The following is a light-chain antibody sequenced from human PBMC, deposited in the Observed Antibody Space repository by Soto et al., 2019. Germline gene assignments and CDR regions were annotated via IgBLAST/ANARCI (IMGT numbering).Light chain of an antibody. CDR3: QQFRSSPPAFT. J-gene: IGKJ2*01. Sequence: ESMLTQSPGTLSLSPGERATLSCRASQSISSRYLTWYQHKPGQAPRLLIYGASIRATGIPDRFSGSGSGTDFTLIISRLETEDFAVYYCQQFRSSPPAFTFGQGTKMEI. V-gene: IGKV3-20*01. CDR2: GAS. CDR1: QSISSRY.